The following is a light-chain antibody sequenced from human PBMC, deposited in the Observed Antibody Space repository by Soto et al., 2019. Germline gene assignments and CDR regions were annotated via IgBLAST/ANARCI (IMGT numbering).Light chain of an antibody. Sequence: EIVLTQSPGTLSLSPGERATLSCRASQSVSSSYLAWYQQKPGQAPRLLIYGASSRATGIPDRFSGSGSGTDFTLSISRLEPADFAVYYCQQYSSSFRTFGQGTNVEIK. CDR3: QQYSSSFRT. V-gene: IGKV3-20*01. CDR1: QSVSSSY. J-gene: IGKJ1*01. CDR2: GAS.